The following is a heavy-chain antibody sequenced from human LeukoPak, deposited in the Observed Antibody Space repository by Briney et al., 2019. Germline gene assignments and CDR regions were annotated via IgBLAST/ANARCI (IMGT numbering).Heavy chain of an antibody. Sequence: GGSLRLSCAASGFTFDDHAMHWVRQTPGKGLEWVSGISWNSGSIDYADSVKGRFTISRDNAKNSLYLQMNSLRVEDTAFYYCAKDNRRHYTSGPNPDSLHWGQGALVTVSS. J-gene: IGHJ4*02. V-gene: IGHV3-9*01. CDR1: GFTFDDHA. CDR3: AKDNRRHYTSGPNPDSLH. CDR2: ISWNSGSI. D-gene: IGHD6-19*01.